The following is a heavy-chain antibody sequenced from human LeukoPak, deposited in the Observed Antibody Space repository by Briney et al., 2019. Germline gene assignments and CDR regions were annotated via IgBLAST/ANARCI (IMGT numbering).Heavy chain of an antibody. CDR2: INHSGST. D-gene: IGHD3-22*01. V-gene: IGHV4-34*01. Sequence: TETLSLTCAVYGGSFSGYYWSWIRQPPGKGLEWIGEINHSGSTNYNPSLKSRVTISVDTSKNQFSLKLSSVTAADTAVYYCASRKLHYYDSRNFDYWGQGTLVTVSS. CDR1: GGSFSGYY. J-gene: IGHJ4*02. CDR3: ASRKLHYYDSRNFDY.